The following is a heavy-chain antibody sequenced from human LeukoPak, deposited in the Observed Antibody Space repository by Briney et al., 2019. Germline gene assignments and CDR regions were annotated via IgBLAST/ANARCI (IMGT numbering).Heavy chain of an antibody. Sequence: ASVTVSCKASGYTFTGYYIHWVRQAPGQGLEWMGWINPNSGGTNFAQKFQGRVTMTRDTYISTAYMELSSLSSDDTAVYYCARVGRISRGSPTPPFDYWGQGSLVTVSS. D-gene: IGHD3-16*01. CDR2: INPNSGGT. J-gene: IGHJ4*02. V-gene: IGHV1-2*02. CDR1: GYTFTGYY. CDR3: ARVGRISRGSPTPPFDY.